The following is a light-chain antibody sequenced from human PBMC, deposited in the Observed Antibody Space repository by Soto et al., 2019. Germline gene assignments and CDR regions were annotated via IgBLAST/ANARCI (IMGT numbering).Light chain of an antibody. CDR3: QQSYSTPGT. Sequence: DIQMPQSPSSLSASVGDRVTITCRASQSISSYLNWYQQKPGKAPKLLIYAASSLQSGVPSRFSGSGSGTDFTLTISSLQPEDFATYYCQQSYSTPGTFGQGTRWR. V-gene: IGKV1-39*01. J-gene: IGKJ5*01. CDR2: AAS. CDR1: QSISSY.